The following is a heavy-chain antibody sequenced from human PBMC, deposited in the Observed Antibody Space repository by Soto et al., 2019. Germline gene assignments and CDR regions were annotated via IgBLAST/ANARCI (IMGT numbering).Heavy chain of an antibody. CDR1: GYTLTELS. Sequence: GASVKVSCKVSGYTLTELSMHWVRQAPGKGLEWMGGFDPEDGETSYAQKFQGRVTMTEDTSTDTAYMELSSLRSEDTAVYYCATLTNDFWSGPNNWFDPWGQGTLVTVSS. D-gene: IGHD3-3*01. J-gene: IGHJ5*02. CDR3: ATLTNDFWSGPNNWFDP. CDR2: FDPEDGET. V-gene: IGHV1-24*01.